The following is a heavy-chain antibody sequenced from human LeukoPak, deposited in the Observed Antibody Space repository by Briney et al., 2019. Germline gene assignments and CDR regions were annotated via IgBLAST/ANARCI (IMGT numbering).Heavy chain of an antibody. J-gene: IGHJ4*02. CDR3: ARSYDSSGYYQYYFGY. Sequence: GESLKISCKGSGYSFTSYWIGWVRQMPGKGLEWMGIIYPGDSDTRYSPSFQGQVTISADKSISTAYLQWSSLKASDTAMYYCARSYDSSGYYQYYFGYWGQGTLVTVSS. D-gene: IGHD3-22*01. CDR1: GYSFTSYW. CDR2: IYPGDSDT. V-gene: IGHV5-51*01.